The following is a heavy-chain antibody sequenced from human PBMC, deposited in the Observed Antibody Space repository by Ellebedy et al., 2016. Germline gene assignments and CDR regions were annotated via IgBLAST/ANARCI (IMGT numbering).Heavy chain of an antibody. D-gene: IGHD1-26*01. CDR2: VYSGGST. J-gene: IGHJ4*02. Sequence: GESLKISCAASGFTVSRNYMSWVRQAPGKGLEWVSIVYSGGSTYYADSVKGRFTISRDNSKNTLYLQMNSLRAEDTAVYYCARLIGGGSYLPYYFDYWGQGTLVTVSS. CDR3: ARLIGGGSYLPYYFDY. V-gene: IGHV3-53*01. CDR1: GFTVSRNY.